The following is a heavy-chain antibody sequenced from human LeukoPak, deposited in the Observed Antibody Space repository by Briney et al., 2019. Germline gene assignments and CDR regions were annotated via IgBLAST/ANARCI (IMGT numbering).Heavy chain of an antibody. V-gene: IGHV3-7*01. CDR1: GFTFSSYW. CDR3: ARDLGFWSGYYDY. CDR2: IKQDGSEK. D-gene: IGHD3-3*01. J-gene: IGHJ4*02. Sequence: PGGSLRLSCAASGFTFSSYWMSWVRQAPGKGLEWVANIKQDGSEKYYVDSVKGRFTTSRDNAKNSLYLQMNSLRAEDTAVYYCARDLGFWSGYYDYWGQGTLVTVSS.